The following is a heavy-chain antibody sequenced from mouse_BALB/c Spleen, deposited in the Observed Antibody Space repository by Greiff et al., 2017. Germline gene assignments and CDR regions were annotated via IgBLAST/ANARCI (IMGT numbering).Heavy chain of an antibody. CDR1: GYSFTGYF. CDR2: INPYNGDT. V-gene: IGHV1-37*01. D-gene: IGHD1-1*01. CDR3: GRGTFLYGGSLWYFDV. J-gene: IGHJ1*01. Sequence: VQLQQSGPELVKPGASVKISCKASGYSFTGYFMNWVKQSHGKSLEWIGRINPYNGDTFYNQKFKGKATLTVDKSSSTAHMELLSLTSEDSAVYYFGRGTFLYGGSLWYFDVWGAGTAVTVSA.